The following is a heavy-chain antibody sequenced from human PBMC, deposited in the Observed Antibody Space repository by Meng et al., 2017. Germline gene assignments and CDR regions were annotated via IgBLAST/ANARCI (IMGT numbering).Heavy chain of an antibody. CDR3: ARDEDISAAGKLFSDY. J-gene: IGHJ4*02. CDR2: INPKSGDT. D-gene: IGHD6-13*01. Sequence: QVQLVQSGAEVKKPGASVKVSCKPSGYNFPDYYIHWVRRAPGQGLEWMGRINPKSGDTHYAQKFQGRVTMTGDTSISTAYMDLSGLRSDDTAVYYCARDEDISAAGKLFSDYWGQGTLVTVSS. CDR1: GYNFPDYY. V-gene: IGHV1-2*06.